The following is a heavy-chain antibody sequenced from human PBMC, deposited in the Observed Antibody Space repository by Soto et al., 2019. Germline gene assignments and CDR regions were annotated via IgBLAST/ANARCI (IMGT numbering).Heavy chain of an antibody. J-gene: IGHJ6*02. Sequence: GWSLRLSCAASGFTFSSYAMSWVRQAPGKGLEWVSAISGSGGSTYYADSVKGRFTISRDNSKNTLYLQMNSLRAEDTAVYYCAKDSLGQLVLQGGMDVWGQGTTVTVSS. D-gene: IGHD6-13*01. CDR2: ISGSGGST. CDR1: GFTFSSYA. CDR3: AKDSLGQLVLQGGMDV. V-gene: IGHV3-23*01.